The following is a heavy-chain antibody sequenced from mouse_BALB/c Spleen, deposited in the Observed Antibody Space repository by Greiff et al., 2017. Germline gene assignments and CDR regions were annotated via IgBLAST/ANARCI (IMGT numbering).Heavy chain of an antibody. V-gene: IGHV5-12-2*01. D-gene: IGHD1-2*01. CDR2: ISNGGGST. J-gene: IGHJ4*01. Sequence: EVQVVESGGGLVQPGGSLKLSCAASGFTFSSYTMSWVRQTPEKRLEWVAYISNGGGSTYYPDTVKGRFTISRDNAKNTLYLQMSSLKSEDTAMYYCASITTGAMDYWGQGTSVTVSS. CDR3: ASITTGAMDY. CDR1: GFTFSSYT.